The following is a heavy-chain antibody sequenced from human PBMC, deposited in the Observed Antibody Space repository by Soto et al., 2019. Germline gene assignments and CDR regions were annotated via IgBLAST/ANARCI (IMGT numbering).Heavy chain of an antibody. V-gene: IGHV1-58*01. CDR2: IVLGNGNT. CDR1: GFTFSSSA. J-gene: IGHJ5*02. D-gene: IGHD6-19*01. Sequence: SVKVSCKASGFTFSSSAVQWVRQARGQGLEWIGWIVLGNGNTNYAQKFQEGVTITRDMSTSTAYMEVRSLTFEDTAVYYCATRIGNIGWYWLDTWGQGTLVTVSS. CDR3: ATRIGNIGWYWLDT.